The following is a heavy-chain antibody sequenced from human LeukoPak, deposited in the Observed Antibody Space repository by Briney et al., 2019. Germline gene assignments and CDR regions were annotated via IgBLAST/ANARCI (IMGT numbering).Heavy chain of an antibody. CDR2: IYYSGGT. J-gene: IGHJ4*02. D-gene: IGHD5-18*01. V-gene: IGHV4-59*12. Sequence: PSETLSLTCTVSGGSISSYYWSWIRQPPGKGLEWIGYIYYSGGTNYNPSLKSRVTISVDTSKNQFSLKLSSVTAADTAVYYCAREGYSYGIDYWGQGTLVTVSP. CDR1: GGSISSYY. CDR3: AREGYSYGIDY.